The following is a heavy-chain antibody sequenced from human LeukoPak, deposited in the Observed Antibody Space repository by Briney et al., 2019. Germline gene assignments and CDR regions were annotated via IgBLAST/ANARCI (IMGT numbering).Heavy chain of an antibody. D-gene: IGHD2-8*02. Sequence: SETLSLTCTVSGGSISSAGHYWSWIRQPAGKGLEWIGRIYTTGSTNYKASLKSRVTISLDTSRNQFSLKLTSVTAADTAVYYCARADGGAWYYYYYYYMDVWGKGTTVTVSS. CDR1: GGSISSAGHY. J-gene: IGHJ6*03. CDR3: ARADGGAWYYYYYYYMDV. CDR2: IYTTGST. V-gene: IGHV4-61*02.